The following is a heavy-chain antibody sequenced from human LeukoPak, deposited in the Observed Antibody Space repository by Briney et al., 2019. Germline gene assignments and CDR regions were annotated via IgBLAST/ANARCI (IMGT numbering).Heavy chain of an antibody. Sequence: GGSLRLSCSASGFTFNNYGMSWVRQAPGKGLEWVAVISYDGSNKYYADSVKGRFTISRDSSKNTLYLQMNSLRAEDTAVYYCAKDGDYYDSSVGYWGQGTLVIVSS. CDR1: GFTFNNYG. D-gene: IGHD3-22*01. CDR3: AKDGDYYDSSVGY. CDR2: ISYDGSNK. V-gene: IGHV3-30*18. J-gene: IGHJ4*02.